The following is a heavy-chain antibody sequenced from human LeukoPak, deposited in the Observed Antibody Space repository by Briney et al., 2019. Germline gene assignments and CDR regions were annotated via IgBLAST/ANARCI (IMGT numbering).Heavy chain of an antibody. J-gene: IGHJ4*02. D-gene: IGHD6-19*01. Sequence: PSKTLSLTCTVSGVSISGVSISSSCWSWIRQPAGKGVVGIGGGHTSGTTHYSPSLKSRVTISVDTSKNQFSLTLSSVTAADTAVYYCARGTPGIAVAGIWGKYYLAFDYWGQGTLVTVSS. CDR2: GHTSGTT. CDR1: GVSISGVSISSSC. CDR3: ARGTPGIAVAGIWGKYYLAFDY. V-gene: IGHV4-61*02.